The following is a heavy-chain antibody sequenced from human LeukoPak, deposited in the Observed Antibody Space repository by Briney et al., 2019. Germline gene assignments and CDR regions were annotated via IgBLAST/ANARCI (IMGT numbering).Heavy chain of an antibody. V-gene: IGHV3-48*03. Sequence: GRSLRLSCAASGFTFSSYEMNWVRQAPGKGLEWVSYIDSSGSTIHYADSVKGRFTISRDNAKNSLYLQMNSLRAEDTAVYHCARTKELSTISYFDSWGQGTLVTVSS. J-gene: IGHJ4*02. CDR1: GFTFSSYE. D-gene: IGHD5-24*01. CDR2: IDSSGSTI. CDR3: ARTKELSTISYFDS.